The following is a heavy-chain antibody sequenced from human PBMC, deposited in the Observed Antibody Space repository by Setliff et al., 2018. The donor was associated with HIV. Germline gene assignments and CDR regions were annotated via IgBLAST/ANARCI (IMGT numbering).Heavy chain of an antibody. J-gene: IGHJ6*02. V-gene: IGHV4-59*01. CDR2: SYHSGST. Sequence: SETLSLTCTVSGGSISNYYWSWIRQPPGKGLEWIGFSYHSGSTKYNPSLKSRVTISVDTSRNQFSLKLSSVTAADTAVYYCARSLSGDYYYGMGVWGQGTTVTVSS. CDR3: ARSLSGDYYYGMGV. CDR1: GGSISNYY. D-gene: IGHD3-10*01.